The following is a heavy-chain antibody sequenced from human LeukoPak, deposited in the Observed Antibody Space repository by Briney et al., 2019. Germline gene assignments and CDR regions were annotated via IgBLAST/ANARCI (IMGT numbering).Heavy chain of an antibody. V-gene: IGHV4-59*08. J-gene: IGHJ5*02. CDR2: IYYSGST. CDR3: ARVGRKSWGFDP. CDR1: GGSISSYY. D-gene: IGHD3-16*01. Sequence: SETLSLTCTVSGGSISSYYWSWIRQPPGKGLEWIGYIYYSGSTNYNPSLKSRVTISVDTSKNQFSLKLSSVTAADTAVYYCARVGRKSWGFDPWGQGTLVTVSS.